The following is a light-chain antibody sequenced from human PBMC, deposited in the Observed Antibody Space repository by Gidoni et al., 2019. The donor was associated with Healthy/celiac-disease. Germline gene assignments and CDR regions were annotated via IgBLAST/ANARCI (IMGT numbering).Light chain of an antibody. CDR3: QQYYSTSIT. Sequence: DIVMTQSPDSLAVSLGERATINCKSSQSVLYSSNNKNYLAWYQQKPGQPPKLLIYWASTRESGVPDRFSGSGFGTDFTLPLSSLQAENVAVYYFQQYYSTSITFXQXTRLEIK. J-gene: IGKJ5*01. V-gene: IGKV4-1*01. CDR1: QSVLYSSNNKNY. CDR2: WAS.